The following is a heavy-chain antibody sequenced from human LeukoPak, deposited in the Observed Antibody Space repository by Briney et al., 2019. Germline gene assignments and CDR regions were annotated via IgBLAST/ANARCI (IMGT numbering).Heavy chain of an antibody. Sequence: SGTLSLTCAVSGGSISSSNWWSWVRQPPGKGQEWIGEIYHSGSTNYNPSLKSRVTISVDKSKNQFSLKLRSVTAADTAVYYCARVTTAGSYYMDVWGTGTTVTVSS. D-gene: IGHD6-19*01. J-gene: IGHJ6*03. CDR2: IYHSGST. V-gene: IGHV4-4*02. CDR1: GGSISSSNW. CDR3: ARVTTAGSYYMDV.